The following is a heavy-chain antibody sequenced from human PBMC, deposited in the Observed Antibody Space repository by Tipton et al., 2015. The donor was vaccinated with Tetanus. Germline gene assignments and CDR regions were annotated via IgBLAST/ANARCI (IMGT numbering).Heavy chain of an antibody. CDR3: ARAFFAAATS. Sequence: TCSSYNMNWVRQAPGKGLEWVSYITSSSSTIYYADSVKGRFTISRDNAKNSLYLQMNSLRDDDTAVYYCARAFFAAATSWGQGTLVTVSS. CDR2: ITSSSSTI. CDR1: TCSSYN. V-gene: IGHV3-48*02. J-gene: IGHJ5*02. D-gene: IGHD6-13*01.